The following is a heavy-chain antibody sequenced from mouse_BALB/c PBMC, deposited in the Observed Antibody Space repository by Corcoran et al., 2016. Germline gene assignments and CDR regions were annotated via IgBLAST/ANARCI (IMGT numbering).Heavy chain of an antibody. CDR1: GYSITSGYY. CDR3: ATYYGNYYAMDY. V-gene: IGHV3-6*02. J-gene: IGHJ4*01. CDR2: ISYDGSN. D-gene: IGHD2-10*01. Sequence: DVQLQESGPGLVKPSQSLSLTYSVTGYSITSGYYWNWIRQFPGNKLEWMGYISYDGSNNYNPSLKNRISITRDTSKNHFFLKLNSLTTEDTATYYCATYYGNYYAMDYWGQGTSVTVSS.